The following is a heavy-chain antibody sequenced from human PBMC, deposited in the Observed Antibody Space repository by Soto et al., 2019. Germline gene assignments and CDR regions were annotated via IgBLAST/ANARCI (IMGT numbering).Heavy chain of an antibody. CDR1: GGAISSGGYY. CDR2: IYYTGSA. CDR3: AREAYYYDSSGYFSKYFDS. Sequence: SETLSLTCTVSGGAISSGGYYWSWIRQHPGKGLEWIGYIYYTGSAYYNPSLKSRLTMSVDTSKNQFSLKLSSVTAEDTAVYYCAREAYYYDSSGYFSKYFDSWGQGTLVTVSS. V-gene: IGHV4-31*03. D-gene: IGHD3-22*01. J-gene: IGHJ4*02.